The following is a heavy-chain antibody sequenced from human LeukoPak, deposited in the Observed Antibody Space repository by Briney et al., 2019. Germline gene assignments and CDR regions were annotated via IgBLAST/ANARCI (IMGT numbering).Heavy chain of an antibody. CDR3: AKVQEMDTILPPFHY. D-gene: IGHD5-24*01. J-gene: IGHJ4*02. CDR2: ISGSGGTT. Sequence: PGGSLRLSWAASGXTFNNYAMSWVRQAPGKGLEWVSAISGSGGTTFYTDSVKGRFTISRDNSKNTLYLQVNSLTAADTAIYYCAKVQEMDTILPPFHYWGQGTLVTVSS. CDR1: GXTFNNYA. V-gene: IGHV3-23*01.